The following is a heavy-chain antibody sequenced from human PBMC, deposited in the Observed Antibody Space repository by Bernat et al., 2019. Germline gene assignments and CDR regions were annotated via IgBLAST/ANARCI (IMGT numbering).Heavy chain of an antibody. J-gene: IGHJ6*02. CDR1: GFTFSSYA. CDR2: MSSDGSNK. V-gene: IGHV3-30-3*01. Sequence: QVQLVESGGGVVQPGRSLRLSCAASGFTFSSYAMHWVRQAPGKGLEWVAVMSSDGSNKKHADSVKGRFTISRDDFKNTLYLEMNSLRVEDTAVYYCARDRRDYYYYYGMDVWGQGTTVTVSS. CDR3: ARDRRDYYYYYGMDV.